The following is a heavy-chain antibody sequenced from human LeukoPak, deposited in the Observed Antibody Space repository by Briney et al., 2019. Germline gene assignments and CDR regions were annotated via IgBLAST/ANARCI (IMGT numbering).Heavy chain of an antibody. CDR3: ARLPYSSSRGQDD. Sequence: PSETLSLTCTVSGDSISSYYWSWIRQPPGKGLEWIGYIYYSGSTNYNPSLKSRVTISVDTSKNQFSLKLSSVTAADTAVYYCARLPYSSSRGQDDWGQGTLVTVSS. D-gene: IGHD6-6*01. J-gene: IGHJ4*02. V-gene: IGHV4-59*08. CDR1: GDSISSYY. CDR2: IYYSGST.